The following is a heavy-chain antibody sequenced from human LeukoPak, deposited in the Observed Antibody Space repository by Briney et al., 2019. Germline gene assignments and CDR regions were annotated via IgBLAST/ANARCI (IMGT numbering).Heavy chain of an antibody. CDR3: ARGDSSGYPDY. CDR2: IYHSGST. CDR1: GVSISSSKW. J-gene: IGHJ4*02. D-gene: IGHD3-22*01. V-gene: IGHV4-4*02. Sequence: PSETLSLTCAVSGVSISSSKWWSWVRQPPGKGLEWIGEIYHSGSTNYNPSLKSRVTISVDKSKDQFSLKLTSVTAADTAVYYCARGDSSGYPDYWGQGSLVTVSS.